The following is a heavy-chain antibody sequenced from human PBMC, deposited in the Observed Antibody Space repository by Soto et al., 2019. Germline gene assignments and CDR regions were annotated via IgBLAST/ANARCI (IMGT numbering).Heavy chain of an antibody. CDR1: GYTFTSYG. D-gene: IGHD3-10*01. V-gene: IGHV1-18*04. Sequence: QVQLVQSGAEVKKPGASVKVSCKASGYTFTSYGISWVRQAPGQGLEWMGWISAYNGNTNYAQKLQGRVTMTTDTSTSTADMELRSRRSDNTAVDDGARDGEGWGTPPYYLDYWGQGTLVTVSS. CDR2: ISAYNGNT. J-gene: IGHJ4*02. CDR3: ARDGEGWGTPPYYLDY.